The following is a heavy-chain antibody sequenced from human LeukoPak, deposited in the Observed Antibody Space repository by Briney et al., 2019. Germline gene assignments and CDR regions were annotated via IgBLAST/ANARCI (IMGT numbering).Heavy chain of an antibody. D-gene: IGHD3-3*01. CDR1: GYSFTGYY. J-gene: IGHJ3*01. V-gene: IGHV1-2*02. CDR2: INPKSGGT. CDR3: TRETGANYDPGAFDV. Sequence: ASVKVSCKASGYSFTGYYIHWVRQAPGQGLEWMGWINPKSGGTDFAEKFGGRVTMSRDTSVRTSYLEVRRLKSDDTAVYYCTRETGANYDPGAFDVWGQGTMVTVSS.